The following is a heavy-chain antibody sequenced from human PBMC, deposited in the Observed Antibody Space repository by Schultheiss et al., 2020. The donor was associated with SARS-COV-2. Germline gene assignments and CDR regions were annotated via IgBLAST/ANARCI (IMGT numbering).Heavy chain of an antibody. V-gene: IGHV4-59*01. CDR1: GGSISSYY. CDR2: IYYSGST. D-gene: IGHD2-15*01. Sequence: SETLSLTCTVSGGSISSYYWSWIRQPPGKGLEWIGYIYYSGSTYYNPSLKSRVTISVDTSKNQFSLKLSSVTAADTAVYYCAKGEGGHWYFDLWGRGTLVTVSS. CDR3: AKGEGGHWYFDL. J-gene: IGHJ2*01.